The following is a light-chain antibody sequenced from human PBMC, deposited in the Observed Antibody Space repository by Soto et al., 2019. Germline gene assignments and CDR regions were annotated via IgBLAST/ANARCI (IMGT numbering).Light chain of an antibody. CDR1: QSVSNSY. CDR2: GAS. CDR3: QQYGRSPLT. V-gene: IGKV3-20*01. J-gene: IGKJ4*02. Sequence: EIVLTQSPGSLSLSPGERATVSCRASQSVSNSYLAWYHQKPGQAPRLLIYGASSRATGIPDRFSGSGSGTDITLTISRLEPEDFAIYYCQQYGRSPLTFGGGTKVEIK.